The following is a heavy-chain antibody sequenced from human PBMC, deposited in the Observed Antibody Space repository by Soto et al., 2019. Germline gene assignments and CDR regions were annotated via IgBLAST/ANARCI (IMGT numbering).Heavy chain of an antibody. CDR1: GGSISSYY. CDR3: AREARQLGSGWYHDY. J-gene: IGHJ4*02. CDR2: IYYSGST. Sequence: SGTLSLTCTVSGGSISSYYWSWVRQPPGKGLEWIGYIYYSGSTNYNPSLKSRVTISVDTSKNQFALKLSSVTAADTAVYYCAREARQLGSGWYHDYWGQGTLVTVSS. V-gene: IGHV4-59*01. D-gene: IGHD6-19*01.